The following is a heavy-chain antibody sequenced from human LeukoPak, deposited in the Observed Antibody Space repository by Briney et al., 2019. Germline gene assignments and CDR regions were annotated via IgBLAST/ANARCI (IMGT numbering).Heavy chain of an antibody. D-gene: IGHD3-9*01. V-gene: IGHV3-23*01. J-gene: IGHJ4*02. CDR2: ISGSGGST. CDR3: AKGDDILTGPAVN. Sequence: PGGSLRLSCAASGFTFSSYAISWVRQAPGKGPEWVSAISGSGGSTYYADSVKGRFTISRDNSKNTLYLQMNSLRAEDTAVYYCAKGDDILTGPAVNWCQGTLVTVSS. CDR1: GFTFSSYA.